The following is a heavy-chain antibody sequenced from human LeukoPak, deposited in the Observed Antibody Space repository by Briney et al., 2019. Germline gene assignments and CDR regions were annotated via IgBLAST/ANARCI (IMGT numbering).Heavy chain of an antibody. CDR3: AREIRSRGTGWFDP. J-gene: IGHJ5*02. Sequence: KPSETLSLTCTVSGGSVSSGSYYWSWIRQPPGKGLEWIGYIYYSGSTNYNPSLKSRVTISVDTSKNQFSLKLSSVTAADTAVYYCAREIRSRGTGWFDPWGQGTLVTVSS. CDR2: IYYSGST. CDR1: GGSVSSGSYY. D-gene: IGHD1-1*01. V-gene: IGHV4-61*01.